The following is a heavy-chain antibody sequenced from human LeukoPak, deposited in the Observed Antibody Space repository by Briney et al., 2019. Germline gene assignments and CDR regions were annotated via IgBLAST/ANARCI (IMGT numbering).Heavy chain of an antibody. D-gene: IGHD3-22*01. CDR3: ARHGPYSGYTYFDY. CDR1: GGSISGNY. V-gene: IGHV4-59*08. Sequence: PSETLSLTCTVSGGSISGNYWSWIRQSPGKGLEWIGFIYYTGITSYNPSLKSRVAFSVDPSKNQFSLKLTSMTAADTAVYYCARHGPYSGYTYFDYWGQGTLVTVSS. J-gene: IGHJ4*02. CDR2: IYYTGIT.